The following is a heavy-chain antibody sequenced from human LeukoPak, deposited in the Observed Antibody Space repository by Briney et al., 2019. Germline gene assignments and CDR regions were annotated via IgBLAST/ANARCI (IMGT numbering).Heavy chain of an antibody. CDR3: AKETHSTMVPGYAFDI. CDR2: ISWNGAKI. D-gene: IGHD2-8*01. J-gene: IGHJ3*02. V-gene: IGHV3-9*01. CDR1: GFTFDDYA. Sequence: TGGAPRLSCAASGFTFDDYAIHWVRQAPGKGLEWVSGISWNGAKIVYADSVKGRFNIYRDNAKHSLYLHMDSLGTEDTALYYCAKETHSTMVPGYAFDIWGQGTMVTVSS.